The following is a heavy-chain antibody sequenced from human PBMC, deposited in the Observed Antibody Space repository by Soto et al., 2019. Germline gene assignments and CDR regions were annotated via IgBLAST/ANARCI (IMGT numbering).Heavy chain of an antibody. Sequence: EVQLVESGGGLVKPGGSLRLSCAASGFTFSSYSMNWVRQAPGKGLEWVSSISSSSSYIYYADSVKGRFTISRDNAENSLYLQMNSLRAEDMAVYYCARGKGQLGKVDYWGQGTLVTVSS. D-gene: IGHD6-6*01. CDR3: ARGKGQLGKVDY. CDR1: GFTFSSYS. CDR2: ISSSSSYI. J-gene: IGHJ4*02. V-gene: IGHV3-21*06.